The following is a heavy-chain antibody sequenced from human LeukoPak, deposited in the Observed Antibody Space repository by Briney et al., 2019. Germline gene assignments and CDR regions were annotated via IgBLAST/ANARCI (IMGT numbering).Heavy chain of an antibody. D-gene: IGHD3-10*01. Sequence: SEILSLTCSVSDYPVRSGFYWGWVRQPPGKGLEWIGEIYHSGSTNYNPSLKSRVTISVDKSKNQFSLKLSSVTAADTAVYYCARLTLITYGSGSYIDWGQGTLVTVSS. CDR1: DYPVRSGFY. V-gene: IGHV4-38-2*02. CDR3: ARLTLITYGSGSYID. J-gene: IGHJ4*02. CDR2: IYHSGST.